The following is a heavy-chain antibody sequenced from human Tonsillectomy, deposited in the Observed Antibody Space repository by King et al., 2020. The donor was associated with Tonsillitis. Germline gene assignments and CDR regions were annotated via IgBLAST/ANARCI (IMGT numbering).Heavy chain of an antibody. J-gene: IGHJ5*02. Sequence: VQLQQWGAGLLKPSETLSLTCAVYGGSFSDYYWSWIRKPPGKGLEWIGEINHSGSTNYNPSHKSRVTISVDTSKNQFSLKLNTVNAAETAVYYCASRLRYFDWSFDHWGQGTLVTVSS. CDR2: INHSGST. V-gene: IGHV4-34*01. CDR1: GGSFSDYY. CDR3: ASRLRYFDWSFDH. D-gene: IGHD3-9*01.